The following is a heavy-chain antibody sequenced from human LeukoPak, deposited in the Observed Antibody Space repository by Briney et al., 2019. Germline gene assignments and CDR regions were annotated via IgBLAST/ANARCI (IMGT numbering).Heavy chain of an antibody. J-gene: IGHJ4*02. D-gene: IGHD2-15*01. CDR1: GFTFSSYA. Sequence: PGRSLRLSCAAPGFTFSSYAMHWVRQAPGKGLEWVAVISYDGSNKYYADSVKGRFTISRDNSKNTLYLQMNSLRAEDTAVYYCAKASGGSCYSNFDYWGQGTLVTVSS. V-gene: IGHV3-30*04. CDR2: ISYDGSNK. CDR3: AKASGGSCYSNFDY.